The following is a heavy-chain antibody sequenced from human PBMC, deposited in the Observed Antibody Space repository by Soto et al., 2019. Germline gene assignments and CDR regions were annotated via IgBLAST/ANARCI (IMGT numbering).Heavy chain of an antibody. D-gene: IGHD5-18*01. Sequence: QVQLVESGGGVVQPGRSLRLSCAASGFTFSSYAMHWVRQAPGKGLEWVAVISYDGSNKYYADSVKGRFTISRDNSKNTLSLQINSLRSDDTAVYYCARDPLWGTAMVLWYFDLWGRGTLVPVSS. CDR2: ISYDGSNK. J-gene: IGHJ2*01. CDR3: ARDPLWGTAMVLWYFDL. CDR1: GFTFSSYA. V-gene: IGHV3-30-3*01.